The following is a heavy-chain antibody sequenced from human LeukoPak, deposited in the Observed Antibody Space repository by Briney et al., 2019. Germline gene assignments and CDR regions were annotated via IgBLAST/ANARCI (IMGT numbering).Heavy chain of an antibody. Sequence: SETLSLTCAVYGGSFSGYYWSWIRQPPGKGLEWIGEINHSGSTNYNPSLKSRVTISVDTSKNQFSLKLSSVTAADTAVYYCARGRQLLATNWFDPWGQGTLVTVSS. CDR2: INHSGST. CDR1: GGSFSGYY. J-gene: IGHJ5*02. V-gene: IGHV4-34*01. CDR3: ARGRQLLATNWFDP. D-gene: IGHD6-13*01.